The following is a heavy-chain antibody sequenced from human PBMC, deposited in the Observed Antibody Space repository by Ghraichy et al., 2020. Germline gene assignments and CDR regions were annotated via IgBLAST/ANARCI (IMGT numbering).Heavy chain of an antibody. CDR3: AKGAVRVGDYGDYEWFDP. V-gene: IGHV3-23*01. D-gene: IGHD4-17*01. CDR1: GFTFSSYA. J-gene: IGHJ5*02. CDR2: ISGSGGST. Sequence: GESLNISCAASGFTFSSYAMSWVRQAPGKGLEWVSAISGSGGSTYYADSVKGRFTISRDNSKNTLYLQMNSLRAEDTAVYYCAKGAVRVGDYGDYEWFDPWGQGTLVTVSS.